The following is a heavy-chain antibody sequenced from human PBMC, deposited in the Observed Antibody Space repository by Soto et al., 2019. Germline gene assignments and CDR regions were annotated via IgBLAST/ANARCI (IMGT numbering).Heavy chain of an antibody. Sequence: QVQLVASGGGVVQPGRSLRLSCAASGFTFSNHAIHWVRQAPGKGLEWVAVISYDGSNKYYRESVKGRFSISRDNSQNTLYLQMDSLRAEDTAVYSCARGAGRNHFWDVYYCPIDYWGQGALVSVSS. CDR2: ISYDGSNK. CDR1: GFTFSNHA. CDR3: ARGAGRNHFWDVYYCPIDY. V-gene: IGHV3-33*01. D-gene: IGHD3-3*02. J-gene: IGHJ4*02.